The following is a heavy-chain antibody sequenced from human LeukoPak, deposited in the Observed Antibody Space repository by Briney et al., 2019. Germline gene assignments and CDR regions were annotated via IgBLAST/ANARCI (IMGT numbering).Heavy chain of an antibody. CDR3: ARHADCSSTSCRPDYYGSGSYLFDY. Sequence: SETLSLTCTVSGGSISSSSYYWGWIRQPPGKGLEWIGSIYYSGSTYYNPSLKSRVTISVDTSKNQFSLKLSSVTAADTAVYYCARHADCSSTSCRPDYYGSGSYLFDYWGQGTLVTVSS. CDR2: IYYSGST. V-gene: IGHV4-39*01. J-gene: IGHJ4*02. CDR1: GGSISSSSYY. D-gene: IGHD3-10*01.